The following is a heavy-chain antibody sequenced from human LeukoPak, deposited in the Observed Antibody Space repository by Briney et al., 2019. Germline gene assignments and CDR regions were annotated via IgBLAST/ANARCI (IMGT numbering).Heavy chain of an antibody. CDR1: GFTFSKYE. J-gene: IGHJ6*03. CDR2: ISGSGSTM. CDR3: GRGLEGSHSGGDYYYMDV. Sequence: GGSLRLSCTGSGFTFSKYEMHWVRQAPGKGLEWVSDISGSGSTMYYADSVKGRFIISRDNAKNSLHLQMNSLRADDTGVYYCGRGLEGSHSGGDYYYMDVWGKGTKVTVSS. D-gene: IGHD3-16*01. V-gene: IGHV3-48*03.